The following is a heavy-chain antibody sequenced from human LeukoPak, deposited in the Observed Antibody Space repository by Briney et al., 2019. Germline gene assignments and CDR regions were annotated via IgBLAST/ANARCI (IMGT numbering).Heavy chain of an antibody. J-gene: IGHJ3*02. D-gene: IGHD5-18*01. CDR2: ISYSGST. CDR1: GGSLSPYY. CDR3: ARDKGVDTSSFDI. V-gene: IGHV4-59*12. Sequence: SETLSLTCTVSGGSLSPYYWSWIRQSPGKGLEWIGYISYSGSTNSHPSLKSRVTISVDMSKPQFYLELSSVTAADTAVYYCARDKGVDTSSFDIWGQGTMVTVSS.